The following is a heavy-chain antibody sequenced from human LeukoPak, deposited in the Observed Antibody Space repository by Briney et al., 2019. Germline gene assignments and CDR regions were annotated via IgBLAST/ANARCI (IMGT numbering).Heavy chain of an antibody. Sequence: ASVKVSCKASGYTFTGYYMHWVRQAPGQGLEWMGWINPNSGGTNYAQKFQGRVTMTRDTSISTAYMELSRLRSDDTAVYYCARERGYSGYDYGYYFDCWGQGTLVTVSS. V-gene: IGHV1-2*02. CDR1: GYTFTGYY. CDR2: INPNSGGT. J-gene: IGHJ4*02. D-gene: IGHD5-12*01. CDR3: ARERGYSGYDYGYYFDC.